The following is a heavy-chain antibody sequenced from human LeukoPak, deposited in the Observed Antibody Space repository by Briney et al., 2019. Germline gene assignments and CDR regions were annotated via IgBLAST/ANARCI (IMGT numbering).Heavy chain of an antibody. Sequence: SETLSLTCTVSGGSISSYYWSWIRQPPGKGLEWMGYIYYSGSTNYNPSLNSRVTISVDPSKNQFSLKLSSVTTADTAVYYCARIIGYVWGNSRTSDYWGQGTLVTISS. CDR3: ARIIGYVWGNSRTSDY. J-gene: IGHJ4*02. CDR2: IYYSGST. CDR1: GGSISSYY. V-gene: IGHV4-59*12. D-gene: IGHD3-16*02.